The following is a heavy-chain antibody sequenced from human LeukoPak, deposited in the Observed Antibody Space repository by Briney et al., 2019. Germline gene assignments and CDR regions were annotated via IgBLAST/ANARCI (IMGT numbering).Heavy chain of an antibody. CDR3: ARDWDYYYYYYMDV. Sequence: GASVKVSCKASGYTFTSYYMHWVRQAPGQGLEWMGWINPNSGGTNYAQKFQGRVTMTRDTSISTAYMELSRLRSDDTAVYYCARDWDYYYYYYMDVWGKGTTVTVSS. D-gene: IGHD4/OR15-4a*01. CDR1: GYTFTSYY. CDR2: INPNSGGT. V-gene: IGHV1-2*02. J-gene: IGHJ6*03.